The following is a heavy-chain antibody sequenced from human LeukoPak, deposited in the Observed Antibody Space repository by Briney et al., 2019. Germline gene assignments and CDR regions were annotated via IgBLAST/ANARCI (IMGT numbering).Heavy chain of an antibody. D-gene: IGHD6-13*01. CDR3: ARMESSSGFDY. J-gene: IGHJ4*02. CDR2: ISSSSSYI. Sequence: GGSLRLSCAVSGFTFSSSWMHWVRQAPGKGLEWVSSISSSSSYIYYADSVKGRFTISRDNAKNSLYLQMNSLRAEDTAVYYCARMESSSGFDYWGQGTLVTVSS. V-gene: IGHV3-21*01. CDR1: GFTFSSSW.